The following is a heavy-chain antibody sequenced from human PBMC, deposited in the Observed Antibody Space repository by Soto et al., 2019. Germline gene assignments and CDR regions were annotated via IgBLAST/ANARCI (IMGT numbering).Heavy chain of an antibody. CDR2: IYASGSS. D-gene: IGHD3-3*01. CDR1: SGSISSYY. V-gene: IGHV4-4*07. J-gene: IGHJ4*02. CDR3: ARAGHGPTVFGVNLDY. Sequence: QVRLQESGPGLVKPSETLSLTCTVSSGSISSYYWSWIRQPAGKGLEWIGHIYASGSSNYNPSLRSRVTMSVDTSKNQFSLKLTSVTAADTAVYYCARAGHGPTVFGVNLDYWGQGTLVTVSS.